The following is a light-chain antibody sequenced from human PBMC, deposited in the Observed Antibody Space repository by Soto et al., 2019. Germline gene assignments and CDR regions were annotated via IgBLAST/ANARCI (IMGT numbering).Light chain of an antibody. Sequence: DIVMTQSPDSLAVSLGERATINCKSSQSVLYSSNNKNYLAWYQQKPGQPPKLLIYWASTRESGVPDRFSGSGSGTDFTLTLSRRQAEDVAVYYCQQYYSTPYTFGQGTKLEIK. CDR2: WAS. CDR3: QQYYSTPYT. CDR1: QSVLYSSNNKNY. V-gene: IGKV4-1*01. J-gene: IGKJ2*01.